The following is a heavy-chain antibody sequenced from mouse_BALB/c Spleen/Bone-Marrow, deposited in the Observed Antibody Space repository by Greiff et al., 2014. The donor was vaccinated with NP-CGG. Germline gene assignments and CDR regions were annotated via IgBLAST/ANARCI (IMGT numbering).Heavy chain of an antibody. CDR2: IYPSDSYT. CDR3: TRYGNSHYYAMDY. CDR1: GYTFTSYW. D-gene: IGHD1-1*01. J-gene: IGHJ4*01. Sequence: VQLQQSGAELVRPGASVKLSCRASGYTFTSYWINWVKQRPGQGLEWIGNIYPSDSYTNYNQRFKGKATLTVDESSSTAYMQLSSPASEDSAVYYCTRYGNSHYYAMDYWGQGTSVTVSS. V-gene: IGHV1-69*02.